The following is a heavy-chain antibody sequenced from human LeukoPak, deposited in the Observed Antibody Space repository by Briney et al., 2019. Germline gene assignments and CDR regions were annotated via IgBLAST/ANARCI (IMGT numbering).Heavy chain of an antibody. V-gene: IGHV4-59*01. D-gene: IGHD2-15*01. CDR1: GGSISSYY. Sequence: SETLSLTCTVSGGSISSYYWSWIRRPPGKGLEWIGYIYYSGSTNYNPSLKSRVTISVDTSKNQFSLKLSSVTAADTAVYYCARDWGRYCSGGSCYEYYFDYWGQGTLVTVSS. J-gene: IGHJ4*02. CDR2: IYYSGST. CDR3: ARDWGRYCSGGSCYEYYFDY.